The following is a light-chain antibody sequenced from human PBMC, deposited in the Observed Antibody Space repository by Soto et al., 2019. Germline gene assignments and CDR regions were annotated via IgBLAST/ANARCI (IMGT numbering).Light chain of an antibody. CDR3: QRSISLPLT. CDR1: QGVSRW. Sequence: DIQLTQSPSSVYASVGDRVTITCRASQGVSRWLGWYQMKPGKAPQLLIHSVSSLQSGVPSRFSGSGSGAVFTLTISSLQSEDFETYYCQRSISLPLTFGQGTKVDIK. J-gene: IGKJ1*01. CDR2: SVS. V-gene: IGKV1-12*01.